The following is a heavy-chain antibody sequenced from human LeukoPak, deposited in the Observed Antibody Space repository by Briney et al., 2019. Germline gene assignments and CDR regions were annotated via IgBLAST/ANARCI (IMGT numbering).Heavy chain of an antibody. CDR3: ARGGNLEN. J-gene: IGHJ4*02. Sequence: GGSLRLSCAASGFTLNRYWMSWVRQAPGKGLEWVANINKDGGERHYVDSVKGRFTISRDNAKNSPYLQMNSLRAEDTAVYYCARGGNLENWGGGTLVTVSS. V-gene: IGHV3-7*01. CDR2: INKDGGER. CDR1: GFTLNRYW. D-gene: IGHD1-14*01.